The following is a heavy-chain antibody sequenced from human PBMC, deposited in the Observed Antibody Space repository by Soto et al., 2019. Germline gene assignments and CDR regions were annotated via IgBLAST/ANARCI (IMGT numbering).Heavy chain of an antibody. CDR1: GFSLSTSGVG. CDR3: APLPLQSGDQGAY. Sequence: QITLKESGPTLVKPTQTLTLTCTFSGFSLSTSGVGVGWIRQPPGKALEWLALIYWDDDKRNSPSLKSRLTXTXEXXKSQVVHTLTNMAPVDTAAYYCAPLPLQSGDQGAYWGQGTLVTVSS. CDR2: IYWDDDK. J-gene: IGHJ4*02. D-gene: IGHD2-21*01. V-gene: IGHV2-5*02.